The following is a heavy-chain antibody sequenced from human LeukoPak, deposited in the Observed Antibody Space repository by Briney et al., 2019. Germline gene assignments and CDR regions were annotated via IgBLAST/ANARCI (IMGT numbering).Heavy chain of an antibody. D-gene: IGHD3-3*01. CDR3: ARGGRPRDNIRITIFGVAKGRYYFDY. CDR1: GFTFSSYI. V-gene: IGHV3-21*01. J-gene: IGHJ4*02. Sequence: PGGSLRLSCAASGFTFSSYIMNWVRQAPGKGLEWVSSISSSSTYIYYADSVKGRFTISRDNAKNSLYLQMNSLRAEDTAVYYCARGGRPRDNIRITIFGVAKGRYYFDYWGQGTLVTVSS. CDR2: ISSSSTYI.